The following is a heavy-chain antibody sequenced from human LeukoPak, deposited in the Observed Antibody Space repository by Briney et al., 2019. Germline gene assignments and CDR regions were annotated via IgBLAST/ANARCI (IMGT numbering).Heavy chain of an antibody. CDR3: ARDGSGFYLYYYMDV. Sequence: GGSLRLSCAASGFTFTDYSMTWVRQAPGKGLEWVSSISTVSTYKFYSDSVKGRFTISRDNAKNVLYLQMSSLSAEDTAVYYCARDGSGFYLYYYMDVWGRGTPVTVSS. CDR2: ISTVSTYK. J-gene: IGHJ6*03. V-gene: IGHV3-21*01. D-gene: IGHD3-3*01. CDR1: GFTFTDYS.